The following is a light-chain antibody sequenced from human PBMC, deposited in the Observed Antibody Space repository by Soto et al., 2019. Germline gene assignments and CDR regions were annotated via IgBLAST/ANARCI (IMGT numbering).Light chain of an antibody. CDR1: QSISTW. CDR2: RAS. V-gene: IGKV1-5*03. Sequence: DIQMTQSPSSLSASVGDRVTITCRASQSISTWLAWFQQKPGKAPKLLIYRASSLESGAPSRFSGTGSGTEFTLTISSLQPDDFATYYCQQYDDYPWTFGQGAKVAIK. J-gene: IGKJ1*01. CDR3: QQYDDYPWT.